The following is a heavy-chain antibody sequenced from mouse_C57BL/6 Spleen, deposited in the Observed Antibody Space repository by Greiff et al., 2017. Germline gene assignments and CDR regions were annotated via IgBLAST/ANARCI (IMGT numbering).Heavy chain of an antibody. Sequence: EVKLMESGPELVKPGASVKISCKASGYSFTGYYMNWVKQSPEKSLEWIGEINPSTGGTTYNQKFKAKATLTVDKSSSTAYMQLKSLTSEDSAVYYCASLLWGYYAMDDWGQGTSVTVSS. CDR2: INPSTGGT. D-gene: IGHD2-10*01. J-gene: IGHJ4*01. CDR3: ASLLWGYYAMDD. CDR1: GYSFTGYY. V-gene: IGHV1-42*01.